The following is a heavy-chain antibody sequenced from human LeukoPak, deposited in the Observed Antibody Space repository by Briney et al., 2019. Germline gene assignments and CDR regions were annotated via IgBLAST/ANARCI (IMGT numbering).Heavy chain of an antibody. CDR2: IYQSGSP. D-gene: IGHD6-6*01. Sequence: MSSGTLSLTCAVSGGSISSSNWGSWVRQPPGKGLEGSGEIYQSGSPNYNKSLKSRVTISVNKSNNQLSPKLTSVTAADTAAYYCARRNPSIAGRWFDPWGQGTLVTVSS. CDR3: ARRNPSIAGRWFDP. J-gene: IGHJ5*02. V-gene: IGHV4-4*02. CDR1: GGSISSSNW.